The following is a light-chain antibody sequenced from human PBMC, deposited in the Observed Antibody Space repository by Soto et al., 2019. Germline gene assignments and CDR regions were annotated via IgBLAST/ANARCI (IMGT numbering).Light chain of an antibody. CDR1: QSVSTY. J-gene: IGKJ1*01. CDR2: DAS. CDR3: QQRSNWPPT. Sequence: EIMLTQSPDTLSLSTGNRATLSCRASQSVSTYLAWYQQKPGQPPRLLIYDASNRATGIPARFSGSGSGTDFTLTISSLEPEDFAVYYCQQRSNWPPTFGQGTKVDIK. V-gene: IGKV3-11*01.